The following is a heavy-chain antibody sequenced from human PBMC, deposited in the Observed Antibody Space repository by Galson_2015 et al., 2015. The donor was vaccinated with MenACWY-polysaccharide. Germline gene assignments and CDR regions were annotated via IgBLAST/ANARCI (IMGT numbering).Heavy chain of an antibody. CDR3: ARDPAAQVPGTGWFGP. V-gene: IGHV1-3*01. Sequence: SVKVSCKASGYTFTTSAIHWVRQAPGQRLEWMGWINAGNDDTKYSQNFQGRVSITTDTSTSTVYMELSSLRFEDTAVYYCARDPAAQVPGTGWFGPWGQGTQVIVSS. CDR2: INAGNDDT. D-gene: IGHD1-1*01. J-gene: IGHJ5*02. CDR1: GYTFTTSA.